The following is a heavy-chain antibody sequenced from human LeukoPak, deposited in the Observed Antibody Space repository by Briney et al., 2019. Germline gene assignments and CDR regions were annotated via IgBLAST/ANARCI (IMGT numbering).Heavy chain of an antibody. CDR2: IYSAGST. D-gene: IGHD3-10*01. V-gene: IGHV3-53*01. J-gene: IGHJ4*02. Sequence: GGSLRLSCAASGFTVSSNYMSWVRQAPGKGLEWVSIIYSAGSTYYAGSVRGRFTISRDSSKNTVCLQMNSLRAEDTAVYYCASGGTGARKYYSDPFHYWGQGTLVTVSS. CDR1: GFTVSSNY. CDR3: ASGGTGARKYYSDPFHY.